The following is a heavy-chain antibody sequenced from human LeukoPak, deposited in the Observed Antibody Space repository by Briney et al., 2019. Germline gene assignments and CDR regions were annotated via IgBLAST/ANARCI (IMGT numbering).Heavy chain of an antibody. J-gene: IGHJ4*02. D-gene: IGHD2-2*01. V-gene: IGHV3-48*01. CDR3: AKDRNRYCSSTSCLTDY. CDR1: GLTISSYS. CDR2: ISSSSSTI. Sequence: GGSLRLSCAASGLTISSYSMNWVRQAPGKGLQWVSYISSSSSTIYYADSVKGRFTISRDNAKNSPYLQMNSLRAEDTAVYYCAKDRNRYCSSTSCLTDYWGQGTQVTVSS.